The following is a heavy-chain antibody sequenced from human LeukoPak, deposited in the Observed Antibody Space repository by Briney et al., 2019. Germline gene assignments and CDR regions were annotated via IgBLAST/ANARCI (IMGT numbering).Heavy chain of an antibody. J-gene: IGHJ4*02. CDR1: GFTFSSYW. CDR3: AKPLPAIAVAVYGYYFDY. V-gene: IGHV3-74*01. CDR2: INSDGSST. Sequence: GGSLRLSCAASGFTFSSYWMHWVRQAPGKGLVWVSRINSDGSSTSYADSVKGRFTISRDNAKNTLYLQMNSLRAEDTAVYYCAKPLPAIAVAVYGYYFDYWGQGTLVTVSS. D-gene: IGHD6-19*01.